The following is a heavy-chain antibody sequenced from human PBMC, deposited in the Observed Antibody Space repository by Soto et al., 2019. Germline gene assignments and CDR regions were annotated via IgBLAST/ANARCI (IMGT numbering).Heavy chain of an antibody. CDR2: IKTKSEGETT. D-gene: IGHD1-26*01. CDR1: GFTFNRAW. Sequence: DVQLVESGGGLVKPGGSLKLSCAASGFTFNRAWMSWVRQAPGKGLEWVGRIKTKSEGETTDYAAPVKGRFTISRDDSKNTLYLQMNSLKTEDTAVYYCGTGSAFDVWGQGTVVTVSS. J-gene: IGHJ3*01. CDR3: GTGSAFDV. V-gene: IGHV3-15*01.